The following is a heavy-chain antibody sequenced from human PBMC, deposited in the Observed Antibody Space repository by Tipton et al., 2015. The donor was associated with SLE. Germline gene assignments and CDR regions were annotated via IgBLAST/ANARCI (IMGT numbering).Heavy chain of an antibody. CDR3: ARASLHDYWSSGIIDS. Sequence: QLVQSGAEVKKPGASVKVSCKASGYTFANYAIHWVRQAPGQRLEWMGWINAVNAVNAGHDKTKYSPKLQGRVSISRDTSASTVYMEVGSLRSEDTAVYYCARASLHDYWSSGIIDSWGQGTLVTVSS. V-gene: IGHV1-3*01. CDR1: GYTFANYA. J-gene: IGHJ4*02. CDR2: INAVNAVNAGHDKT. D-gene: IGHD3-3*01.